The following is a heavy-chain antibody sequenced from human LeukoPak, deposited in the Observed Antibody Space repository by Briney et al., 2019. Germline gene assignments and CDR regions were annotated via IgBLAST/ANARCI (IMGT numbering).Heavy chain of an antibody. V-gene: IGHV1-2*02. J-gene: IGHJ6*03. CDR1: GYTFTGYY. CDR3: ARRAYGSGSRYYYYYYMDV. CDR2: INPNSGGT. Sequence: ASVKVSCKASGYTFTGYYMHWVRQAPGQGLEWMGWINPNSGGTNYAQKFQGRVTMTRDTSISTAYMELSRLRSDDTAVYYCARRAYGSGSRYYYYYYMDVWGKGTTVTVSS. D-gene: IGHD3-10*01.